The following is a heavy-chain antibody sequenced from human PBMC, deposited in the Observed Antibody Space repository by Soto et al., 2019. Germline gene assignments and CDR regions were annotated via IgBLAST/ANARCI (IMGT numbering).Heavy chain of an antibody. CDR3: ARGVGSGRDYGLDV. D-gene: IGHD3-10*01. CDR2: IDQTGRT. Sequence: QVQLQQWGAGLLKPSETLSLTCAVSGESFSDYFWSWIRQPPGKGLEWIGEIDQTGRTNYNPSLKSLVIMSVDTSKNQFSLNLSSVTAADTAMYYCARGVGSGRDYGLDVWGQGTTVTVS. CDR1: GESFSDYF. V-gene: IGHV4-34*01. J-gene: IGHJ6*02.